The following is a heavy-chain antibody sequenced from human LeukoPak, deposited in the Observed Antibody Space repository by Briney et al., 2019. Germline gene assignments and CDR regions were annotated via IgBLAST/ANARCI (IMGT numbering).Heavy chain of an antibody. CDR2: INPSGGGT. J-gene: IGHJ4*02. Sequence: GASVKVSCKASGDTFTKYYMHWVRQAPGQGLEWMGIINPSGGGTSYAQKFQGRVTITRDTSTSTVYMELSSLRSEDTAVYYCARDLVRATGYFDHWGQGALVTVSS. D-gene: IGHD1-26*01. CDR3: ARDLVRATGYFDH. CDR1: GDTFTKYY. V-gene: IGHV1-46*01.